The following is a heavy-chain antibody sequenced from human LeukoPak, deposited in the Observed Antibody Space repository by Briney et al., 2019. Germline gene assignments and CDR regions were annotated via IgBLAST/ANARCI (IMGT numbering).Heavy chain of an antibody. CDR1: GFTFSSYA. Sequence: PGGSLRLSCAASGFTFSSYAMSWVRQAPGKGLEWVSAISGSGGSTYYADSVKGRFTISRDNSKNTLYLQMNSLRAEDTAVYYCAKDRGDYGGNPTYYFGYWGQGTLVTVSS. D-gene: IGHD4-23*01. CDR2: ISGSGGST. V-gene: IGHV3-23*01. J-gene: IGHJ4*02. CDR3: AKDRGDYGGNPTYYFGY.